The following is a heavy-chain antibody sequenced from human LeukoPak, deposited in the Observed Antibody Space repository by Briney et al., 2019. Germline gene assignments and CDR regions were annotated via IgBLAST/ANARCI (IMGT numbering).Heavy chain of an antibody. V-gene: IGHV3-74*01. CDR1: GFTFSNSW. CDR2: IKDDGCSP. CDR3: VSFSSDSDRHTKSDY. D-gene: IGHD3-16*02. Sequence: GGSLRLSCAASGFTFSNSWMGWVRQAPGKGLGWISRIKDDGCSPNYAESVKGRFTISRDNAKDMLYLQMNSLRAEDPAVYYCVSFSSDSDRHTKSDYWGQGTLVTVSS. J-gene: IGHJ4*02.